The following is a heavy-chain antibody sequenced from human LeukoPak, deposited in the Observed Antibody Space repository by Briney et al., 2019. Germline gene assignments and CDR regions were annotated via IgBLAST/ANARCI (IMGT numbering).Heavy chain of an antibody. V-gene: IGHV3-21*01. D-gene: IGHD6-6*01. CDR2: ISSSSSYI. CDR3: ARGRVSSSSIFDY. Sequence: GGSLRLSCAASGFTFSSYSMNWVRQAPGKGLEWVSSISSSSSYIYYADSVKGRFTISRDNAKNSLYLQMNSLRAEDTAVYYCARGRVSSSSIFDYWGQGTLVTVSP. J-gene: IGHJ4*02. CDR1: GFTFSSYS.